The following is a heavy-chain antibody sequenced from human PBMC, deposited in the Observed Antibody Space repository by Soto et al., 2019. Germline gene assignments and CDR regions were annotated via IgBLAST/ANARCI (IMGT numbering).Heavy chain of an antibody. CDR2: NRNKANSYTT. CDR1: GFTFSDHF. Sequence: EVQLVESGGGLVQPGGSLRLSCAASGFTFSDHFMDWVRQAPGKGLEWVGRNRNKANSYTTEYAASVKGRFTNSRDDSKTSLYLQMNSLKTEDTAVYYCARPYFYAFDIWGQGTMVTVSS. D-gene: IGHD3-10*01. V-gene: IGHV3-72*01. J-gene: IGHJ3*02. CDR3: ARPYFYAFDI.